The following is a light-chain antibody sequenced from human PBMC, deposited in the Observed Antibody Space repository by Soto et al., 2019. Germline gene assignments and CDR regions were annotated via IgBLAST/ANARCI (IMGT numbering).Light chain of an antibody. CDR2: AAS. J-gene: IGKJ1*01. CDR1: QSISNY. V-gene: IGKV1-39*01. CDR3: QQAYSAPWT. Sequence: DIQVTQSPSSLSASVGDRVTITCRASQSISNYLNWFQQKPMKAPKLLIYAASSLQGGVSSRFSGSGSGTDFTLTITTLQSEDFATYYCQQAYSAPWTFGQGTRVEIK.